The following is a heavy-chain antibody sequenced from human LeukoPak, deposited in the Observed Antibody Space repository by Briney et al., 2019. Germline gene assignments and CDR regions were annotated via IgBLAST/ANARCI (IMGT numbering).Heavy chain of an antibody. CDR1: GFTFSCYG. Sequence: GGSLRLSCSASGFTFSCYGMLWVRPAPGKGREGVAVIWYDGSNKYYEDSVKGRFTISRDNSKDTLYLQMNSLRAEDTAVYYCARGRGWFDPWGQGTLVTVSS. V-gene: IGHV3-33*01. J-gene: IGHJ5*02. CDR2: IWYDGSNK. CDR3: ARGRGWFDP.